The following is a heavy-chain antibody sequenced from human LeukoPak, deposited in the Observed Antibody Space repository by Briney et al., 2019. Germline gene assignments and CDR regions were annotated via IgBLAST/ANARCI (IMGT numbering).Heavy chain of an antibody. D-gene: IGHD3-9*01. CDR3: ARGPTYYDILTGYPPTWYFDL. J-gene: IGHJ2*01. Sequence: PSETLSLTCTVSGGSITSGGYYWSWIRQPPGKGLEWIGYIYHSGSTYYNPSLKSRVTISVDRSKNQFSLKLSSVTAADTAVYYCARGPTYYDILTGYPPTWYFDLWGRGTLVTVSS. CDR1: GGSITSGGYY. CDR2: IYHSGST. V-gene: IGHV4-30-2*01.